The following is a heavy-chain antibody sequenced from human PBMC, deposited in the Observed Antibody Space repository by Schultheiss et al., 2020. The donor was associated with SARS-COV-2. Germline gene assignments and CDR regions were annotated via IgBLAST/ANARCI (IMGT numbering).Heavy chain of an antibody. CDR1: GFTFSSYG. CDR3: ARSPRYCTNGVCYTDYYYYMDV. J-gene: IGHJ6*03. CDR2: IWYDGSNK. D-gene: IGHD2-8*01. Sequence: GESLKISCAASGFTFSSYGMHWVRQAPGKGLEWVAVIWYDGSNKYYADSVKGRFTISRDNSKNTLYLQMNSLRAEDTAVYYCARSPRYCTNGVCYTDYYYYMDVWGKGTTVTVSS. V-gene: IGHV3-33*01.